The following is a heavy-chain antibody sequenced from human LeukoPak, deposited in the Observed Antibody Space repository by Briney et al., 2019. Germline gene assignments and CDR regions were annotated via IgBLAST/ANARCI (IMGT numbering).Heavy chain of an antibody. J-gene: IGHJ4*02. CDR3: ASTRYCSGGSCSEGADY. D-gene: IGHD2-15*01. CDR1: GFTFSSYS. CDR2: ISSSSSTI. V-gene: IGHV3-48*01. Sequence: GGSLRLSCAASGFTFSSYSMNWVRQAPGKGLEWVSYISSSSSTIYYADSVKGRFTISRDNAKNSLYLQMNSLRAEDTAVYYCASTRYCSGGSCSEGADYWGQGTLVTVSS.